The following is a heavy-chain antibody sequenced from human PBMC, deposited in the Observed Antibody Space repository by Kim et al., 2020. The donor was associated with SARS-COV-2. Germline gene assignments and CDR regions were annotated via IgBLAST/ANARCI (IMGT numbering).Heavy chain of an antibody. V-gene: IGHV3-23*01. D-gene: IGHD2-2*01. CDR3: AGICGTTSCSDDY. Sequence: YADSVRGRFTTSRDNPKSTVHLQMNSLKAEVTAVYYCAGICGTTSCSDDYWGQGTLVTVSS. J-gene: IGHJ4*02.